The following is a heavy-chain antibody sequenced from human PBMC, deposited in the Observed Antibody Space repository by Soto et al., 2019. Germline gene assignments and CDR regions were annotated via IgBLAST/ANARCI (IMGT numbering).Heavy chain of an antibody. CDR1: GYSISSSNW. CDR2: IYYSGTT. CDR3: ARGADMYYDFWSGYYRYYYGMDV. D-gene: IGHD3-3*01. J-gene: IGHJ6*02. V-gene: IGHV4-28*03. Sequence: SETLSLTCAVSGYSISSSNWWGWIRQPPGKGLEWIGYIYYSGTTYYNPSLKSRVTMSVDTSKNQFSLKLSSVTAADTAVYYCARGADMYYDFWSGYYRYYYGMDVWGQGTTVTVSS.